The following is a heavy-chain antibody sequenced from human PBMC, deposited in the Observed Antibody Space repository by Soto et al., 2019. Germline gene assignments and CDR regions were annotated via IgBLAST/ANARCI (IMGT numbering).Heavy chain of an antibody. CDR2: ISYDGSNK. J-gene: IGHJ4*02. CDR3: ARDRGTMVRGGPLN. D-gene: IGHD3-10*01. CDR1: GFTFSSYA. Sequence: QVQLVESGGGVVQPGRSLRLSCAASGFTFSSYAMHWVRQAPGKGLEWVAVISYDGSNKYYADSVKGRFTISRDNSKNTLYLQMNSLRAEDTAVYYCARDRGTMVRGGPLNWGQGTLVTVSS. V-gene: IGHV3-30-3*01.